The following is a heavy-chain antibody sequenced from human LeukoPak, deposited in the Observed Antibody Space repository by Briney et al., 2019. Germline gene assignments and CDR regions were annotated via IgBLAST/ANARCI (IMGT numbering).Heavy chain of an antibody. J-gene: IGHJ4*02. CDR3: AKHGIAAAGTTPXFDY. Sequence: GGSLRLSCAGSGFSFSSHGFHGVRQAPGKGLEWVAIIWYDGSKEYYVDSVKGRFTISIDNSKNTLYLQMNSLRAEDTAVYYCAKHGIAAAGTTPXFDYWGQGTLVTVSS. V-gene: IGHV3-33*06. CDR2: IWYDGSKE. CDR1: GFSFSSHG. D-gene: IGHD6-13*01.